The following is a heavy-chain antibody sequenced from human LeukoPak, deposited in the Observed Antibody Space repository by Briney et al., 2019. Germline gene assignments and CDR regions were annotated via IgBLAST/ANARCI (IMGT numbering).Heavy chain of an antibody. D-gene: IGHD2-21*02. Sequence: PGGSLRLSCAASGFTFISYWMTWVRQAPGKGLEWVANIKEDGSEKYYVDSVKGRFTISRDNAKNSLYLQMNSLRAEDTAVYYCARVGLYCGGDCYFDYWGQGTLVTVSS. CDR3: ARVGLYCGGDCYFDY. CDR1: GFTFISYW. J-gene: IGHJ4*02. CDR2: IKEDGSEK. V-gene: IGHV3-7*01.